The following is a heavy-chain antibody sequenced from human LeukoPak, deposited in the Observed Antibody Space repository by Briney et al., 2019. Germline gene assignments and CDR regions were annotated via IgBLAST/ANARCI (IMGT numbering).Heavy chain of an antibody. CDR2: INPNSGGT. CDR1: GYTFTGYY. Sequence: ASVNLSCKASGYTFTGYYMHWVRQAPGQGLEWMGWINPNSGGTNYAQKFQGRVTMTRDTSISTAYMELSRLRSDDTAVYYCARSYRYSSSWYSLMGNSPLGYWGQGTLVTVSS. CDR3: ARSYRYSSSWYSLMGNSPLGY. D-gene: IGHD6-13*01. V-gene: IGHV1-2*02. J-gene: IGHJ4*02.